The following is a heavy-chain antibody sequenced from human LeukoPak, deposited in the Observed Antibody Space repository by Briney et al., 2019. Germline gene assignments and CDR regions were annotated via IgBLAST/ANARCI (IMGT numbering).Heavy chain of an antibody. J-gene: IGHJ4*02. D-gene: IGHD3-10*01. CDR3: ARRWGVRPYYFDY. CDR1: GGSFSGYY. V-gene: IGHV4-34*01. CDR2: INHSGST. Sequence: SETLSLTCAVYGGSFSGYYWSWIRQPPGKGLEWTGEINHSGSTNYNPSLKSRVTISVDTSKNQFSLKLSSVTAADTAVYYCARRWGVRPYYFDYWGQGTLVTVSS.